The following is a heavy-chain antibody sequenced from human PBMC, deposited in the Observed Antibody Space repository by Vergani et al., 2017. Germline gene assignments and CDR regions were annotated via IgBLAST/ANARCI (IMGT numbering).Heavy chain of an antibody. CDR3: ARVQGDIVVVPAVRGYMDV. Sequence: QVQLVESGGGVVQPGRSLRLSCAASGCTFSSYAMHWVRQAPGKGLEWVAVISYDGSNKYYADSVKGRFTISRDNSKNRLYLQMNSLRAEDTAVYYCARVQGDIVVVPAVRGYMDVWGKGTTVTVSS. J-gene: IGHJ6*03. V-gene: IGHV3-30-3*01. D-gene: IGHD2-2*01. CDR1: GCTFSSYA. CDR2: ISYDGSNK.